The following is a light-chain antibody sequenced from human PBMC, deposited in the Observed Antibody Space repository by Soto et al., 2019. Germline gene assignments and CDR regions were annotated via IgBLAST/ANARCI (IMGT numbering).Light chain of an antibody. V-gene: IGKV3-15*01. CDR2: GSS. CDR1: QSVSSN. Sequence: EMVMTQSPATLSVSPGEGATLSCRASQSVSSNLAWYQQKPGQAPRLLIYGSSTRATGIPARFSGSGSGTEFTLTISSLQSEDFAVYYCQQYNNWPPWTFGQGTKVDIK. J-gene: IGKJ1*01. CDR3: QQYNNWPPWT.